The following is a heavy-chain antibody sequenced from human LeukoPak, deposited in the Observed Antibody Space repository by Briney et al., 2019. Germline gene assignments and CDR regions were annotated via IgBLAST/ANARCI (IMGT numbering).Heavy chain of an antibody. Sequence: PGGSLRLSCAASGFTFSNYGMHWVRQAPGKGLAWVAFIHYDGSNDYYADSVKGRFTISRDNSKNTLYLQMNSLRGEDTAVYYCAKDRSHCSGGSCYWGHLDYWGQGTLVTVSS. CDR1: GFTFSNYG. CDR2: IHYDGSND. CDR3: AKDRSHCSGGSCYWGHLDY. D-gene: IGHD2-15*01. J-gene: IGHJ4*02. V-gene: IGHV3-30*02.